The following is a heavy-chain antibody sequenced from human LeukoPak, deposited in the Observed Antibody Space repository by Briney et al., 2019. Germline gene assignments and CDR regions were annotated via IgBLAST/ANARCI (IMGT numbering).Heavy chain of an antibody. CDR1: GFTFSNAW. J-gene: IGHJ3*02. D-gene: IGHD6-19*01. V-gene: IGHV3-15*01. Sequence: GGSLRLSCAASGFTFSNAWMSWVRQAPGKGLEWVGRIKSKTDGGTTDYAAPVKGRFTISRDDSKNTLYLQMNSLRDEDTAVYYCARDSGLGSGGTFDIWGQGTMVTVSS. CDR3: ARDSGLGSGGTFDI. CDR2: IKSKTDGGTT.